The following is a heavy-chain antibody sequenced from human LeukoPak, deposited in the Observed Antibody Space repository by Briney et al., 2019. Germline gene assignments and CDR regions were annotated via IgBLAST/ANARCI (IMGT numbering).Heavy chain of an antibody. CDR3: ARDTGEYFQH. D-gene: IGHD4-11*01. CDR2: IYYSGST. J-gene: IGHJ1*01. V-gene: IGHV4-31*03. Sequence: SSQTLSLTCTVSGGSISSGGYYWSWIRQHPGKGLEWIGYIYYSGSTYYNPSLKSRVTISVDTSKNQFPLKLSSVTAADTAVYYCARDTGEYFQHWGQGTLVTVSS. CDR1: GGSISSGGYY.